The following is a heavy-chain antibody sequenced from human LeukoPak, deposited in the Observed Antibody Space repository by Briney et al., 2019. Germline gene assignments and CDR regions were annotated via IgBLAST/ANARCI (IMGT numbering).Heavy chain of an antibody. V-gene: IGHV3-30*03. D-gene: IGHD3-22*01. Sequence: GGSLRLSCAASGFTFSSYGMHWVRQASGKGLEWVAVISYDGSNKYYADSVKGRFTISRDNSKNTLYLQMNSLRAEDTAVYYCAMLPYYDSSGYYSFGGDYWGQGTLVTVSS. CDR2: ISYDGSNK. CDR1: GFTFSSYG. CDR3: AMLPYYDSSGYYSFGGDY. J-gene: IGHJ4*02.